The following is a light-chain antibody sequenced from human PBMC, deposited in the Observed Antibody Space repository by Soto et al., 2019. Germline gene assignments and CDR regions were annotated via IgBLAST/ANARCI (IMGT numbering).Light chain of an antibody. V-gene: IGLV2-14*01. CDR3: SSYTSSSTYV. CDR1: SSAVGGYNY. CDR2: DVS. J-gene: IGLJ1*01. Sequence: QSVLTQPASVSGSPGHSITISCIGTSSAVGGYNYVSWYQQHPGKAPKLMIYDVSNRPSGVSNRFSGSKSGNTASLTISGLQAEDEADYYCSSYTSSSTYVFGTGTKXTVL.